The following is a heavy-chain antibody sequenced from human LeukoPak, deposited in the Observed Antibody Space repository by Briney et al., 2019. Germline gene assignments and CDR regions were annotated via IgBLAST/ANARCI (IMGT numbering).Heavy chain of an antibody. J-gene: IGHJ4*02. CDR3: ARGREGNFDY. V-gene: IGHV1-8*03. Sequence: ASVNVSCKASGYTFTSYDINWVRQATGQGLEWMGWMSPNSGNTGYAQKFQGRVTITRNTSISTAYMELSSLRSEDTAVYYCARGREGNFDYWGQGTLVTVSS. CDR2: MSPNSGNT. D-gene: IGHD1-26*01. CDR1: GYTFTSYD.